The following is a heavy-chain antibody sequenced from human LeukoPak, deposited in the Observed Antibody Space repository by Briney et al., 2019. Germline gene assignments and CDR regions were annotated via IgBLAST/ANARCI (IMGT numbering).Heavy chain of an antibody. V-gene: IGHV4-61*05. CDR2: IYYSGST. J-gene: IGHJ3*02. Sequence: PSETLSLTCTVSGGSISSNDYYWGWIRQPPGKGLEWIGYIYYSGSTNYNPSLKSRVTISVDTSKNQFSLKLSSVTAADTAVYYCAGHGSGSYLGAFDIWGQGTMVTVSS. D-gene: IGHD3-10*01. CDR3: AGHGSGSYLGAFDI. CDR1: GGSISSNDYY.